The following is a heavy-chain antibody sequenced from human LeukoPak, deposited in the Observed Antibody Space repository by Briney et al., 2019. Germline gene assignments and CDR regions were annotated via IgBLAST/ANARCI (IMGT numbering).Heavy chain of an antibody. CDR3: ARAYSSSWYDF. J-gene: IGHJ5*01. D-gene: IGHD6-13*01. V-gene: IGHV3-23*01. CDR1: GFTFSSYA. CDR2: ISSSGSGGST. Sequence: GGSLRLSRAASGFTFSSYAMSWVRQAPGKGLEWVSGISSSGSGGSTYYADSVKGRFTISRDNSKNTLYLQINSVRAEDTAVYYCARAYSSSWYDFWGQGTLVTVSS.